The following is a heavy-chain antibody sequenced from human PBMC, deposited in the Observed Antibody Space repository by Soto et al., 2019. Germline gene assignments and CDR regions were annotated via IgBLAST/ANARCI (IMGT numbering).Heavy chain of an antibody. D-gene: IGHD2-21*02. Sequence: SVKVSCKASGSTFFTSAVQWVRQARGQRLEWIGWIVVASGNTNYAQQFQERVTITRDMSTNTAYMELSSLRSEDTAVYYCAADPYCGGDCYFDYWGQGIMVTVSS. J-gene: IGHJ4*02. CDR2: IVVASGNT. CDR1: GSTFFTSA. V-gene: IGHV1-58*01. CDR3: AADPYCGGDCYFDY.